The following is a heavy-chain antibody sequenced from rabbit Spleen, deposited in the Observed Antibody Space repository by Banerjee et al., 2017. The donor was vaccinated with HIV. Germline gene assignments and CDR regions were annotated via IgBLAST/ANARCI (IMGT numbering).Heavy chain of an antibody. V-gene: IGHV1S40*01. D-gene: IGHD2-1*01. J-gene: IGHJ6*01. CDR3: ARGSAAMTMVITGYYLGL. CDR2: IYGGDGVST. CDR1: GFSFNNNYY. Sequence: QSLEESGGDLVKPGTSLTLTCTASGFSFNNNYYICWVRQAPGKGLEWIACIYGGDGVSTVYANWAKGRFTTSKTSSTTVTLQMTSLTVADTATYFCARGSAAMTMVITGYYLGLWGQGTLVTVS.